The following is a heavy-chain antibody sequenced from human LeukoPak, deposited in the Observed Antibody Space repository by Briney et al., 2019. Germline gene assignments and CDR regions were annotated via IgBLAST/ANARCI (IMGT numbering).Heavy chain of an antibody. CDR3: ARDRGRNTISGVVITYNWFDP. D-gene: IGHD3-3*01. Sequence: GASVKVSCKASGYTFTSYDINWVRQATGQGLEWMGWMNPNSGNTGYAQKFQGRVTMTRNTSISTAYMELSSLRSEDTAVYYCARDRGRNTISGVVITYNWFDPWGQGTLVTVSS. V-gene: IGHV1-8*01. J-gene: IGHJ5*02. CDR1: GYTFTSYD. CDR2: MNPNSGNT.